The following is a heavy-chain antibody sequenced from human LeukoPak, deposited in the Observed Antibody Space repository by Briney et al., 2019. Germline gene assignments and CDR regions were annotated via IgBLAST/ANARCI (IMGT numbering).Heavy chain of an antibody. V-gene: IGHV4-59*02. J-gene: IGHJ5*02. CDR1: GDSVSSYY. Sequence: PSETLSLTCTVPGDSVSSYYWGWIRQPPGQGLEYIGYVYYSGTTNYNPSLKSRVTMSVDTSKNQFSLRLSSVTAADTAVYYCARSNYYYGSGSPNWFDPWGQGTLVTVSS. CDR2: VYYSGTT. CDR3: ARSNYYYGSGSPNWFDP. D-gene: IGHD3-10*01.